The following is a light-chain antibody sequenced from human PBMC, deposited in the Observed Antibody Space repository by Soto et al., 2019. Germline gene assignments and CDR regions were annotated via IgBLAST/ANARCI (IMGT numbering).Light chain of an antibody. CDR1: QSVSSSY. V-gene: IGKV3D-20*02. Sequence: EIVLTQSPGTLSLSPGERATLSCRASQSVSSSYLAWYQQKPGQAPRLLMFRTSSRATGFPARFSGSGSGTDFTLTISSLEPEDFAVYYCQQRTTFGQGTKVDIK. J-gene: IGKJ1*01. CDR3: QQRTT. CDR2: RTS.